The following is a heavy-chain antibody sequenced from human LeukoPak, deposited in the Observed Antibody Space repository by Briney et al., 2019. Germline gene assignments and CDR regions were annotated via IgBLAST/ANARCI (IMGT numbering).Heavy chain of an antibody. CDR1: GFTFSSYA. Sequence: GGSLRLSCAASGFTFSSYAMSWVRQAPGKGLEWVSAISGSGGSTYYADSVKGRFTISRDNSKNTLYLQMNSLRAEDTAVYYCAKVRGYYDSSGYYSNDAFDIWGQGTMVTVSS. V-gene: IGHV3-23*01. CDR2: ISGSGGST. D-gene: IGHD3-22*01. J-gene: IGHJ3*02. CDR3: AKVRGYYDSSGYYSNDAFDI.